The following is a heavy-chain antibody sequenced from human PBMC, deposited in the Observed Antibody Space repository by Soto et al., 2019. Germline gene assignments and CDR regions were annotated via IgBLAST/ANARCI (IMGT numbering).Heavy chain of an antibody. J-gene: IGHJ5*02. CDR1: GFTFTNYW. CDR3: VRQATGYKSKWFDP. V-gene: IGHV5-51*01. D-gene: IGHD3-9*01. CDR2: ICPADSQT. Sequence: GESLKISCEVSGFTFTNYWIAWVRQMPGKGLEWMGGICPADSQTRYSLTFQGQVAISADKSVNTAYLQWRSLKASDTATYFCVRQATGYKSKWFDPWGQGTLVTVSS.